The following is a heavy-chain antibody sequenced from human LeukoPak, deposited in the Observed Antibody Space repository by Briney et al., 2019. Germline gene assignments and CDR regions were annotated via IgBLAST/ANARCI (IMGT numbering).Heavy chain of an antibody. V-gene: IGHV4-34*01. CDR1: GGSFGGYY. Sequence: SETLSLTCAVYGGSFGGYYWSWIRQPPGKGLEWIGEINHSGSTNYNPSLKSRVTISVDTSMNQFSLKLSSVTAADTAVYYCARSSYYYAADAFDTWGQGTKVTVSS. CDR3: ARSSYYYAADAFDT. D-gene: IGHD3-10*01. CDR2: INHSGST. J-gene: IGHJ3*02.